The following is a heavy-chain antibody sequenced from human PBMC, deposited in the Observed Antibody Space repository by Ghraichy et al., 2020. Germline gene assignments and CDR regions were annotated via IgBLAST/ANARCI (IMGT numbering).Heavy chain of an antibody. V-gene: IGHV3-23*01. Sequence: ISGSGGSTYYADSVKGRFTISRDNSKNTLYLQMNSLRAEDTAVYYCAKGLRFLEWLLFSYYYYIDFFGKGTAVT. J-gene: IGHJ6*03. CDR2: ISGSGGST. CDR3: AKGLRFLEWLLFSYYYYIDF. D-gene: IGHD3-3*01.